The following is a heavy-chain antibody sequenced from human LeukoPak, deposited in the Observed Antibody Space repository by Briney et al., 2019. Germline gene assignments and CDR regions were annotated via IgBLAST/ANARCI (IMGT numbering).Heavy chain of an antibody. Sequence: GGSLRLSCAASGFAFSSCAMNWVRQAPGKGLEWVSAISGSGGSTYYADSVKGRFTISRDNSKNTLYLQMNSLRAEDTAVYYCAKTKTGYSSGWYRSDYYYYGMDVWGQGTTVTVSS. J-gene: IGHJ6*02. CDR2: ISGSGGST. CDR1: GFAFSSCA. D-gene: IGHD6-19*01. V-gene: IGHV3-23*01. CDR3: AKTKTGYSSGWYRSDYYYYGMDV.